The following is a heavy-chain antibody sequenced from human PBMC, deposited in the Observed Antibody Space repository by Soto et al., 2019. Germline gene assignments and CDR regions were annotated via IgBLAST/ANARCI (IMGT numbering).Heavy chain of an antibody. D-gene: IGHD2-2*01. V-gene: IGHV3-30*18. CDR2: ISYDGSNR. CDR1: GFTFSSFG. J-gene: IGHJ6*03. Sequence: QVQLVESGGGVVQPGRSVRLSCAASGFTFSSFGMHWVRQAPGKGLEWVAIISYDGSNRYYGDSVKGRITISRDNSKNTVYLEMNSLRVEDTAVYYCAKGGVPAGMPGYYYMDVWGKGLAVNISS. CDR3: AKGGVPAGMPGYYYMDV.